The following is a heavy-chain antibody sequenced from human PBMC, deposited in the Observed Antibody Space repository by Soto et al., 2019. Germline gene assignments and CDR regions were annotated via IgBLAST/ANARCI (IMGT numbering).Heavy chain of an antibody. CDR2: VSIDGGRI. J-gene: IGHJ3*02. CDR3: ARMGELSLRAGAFDI. CDR1: GFTFSSFS. D-gene: IGHD3-16*02. V-gene: IGHV3-64*04. Sequence: PGGSLRLSWSASGFTFSSFSMHWVRQSPGKGLKYVSHVSIDGGRIYYADSVKGRFTISRDNSKNTLYLQMNSLRAEDTAVYYCARMGELSLRAGAFDIWGQGTMVTVSS.